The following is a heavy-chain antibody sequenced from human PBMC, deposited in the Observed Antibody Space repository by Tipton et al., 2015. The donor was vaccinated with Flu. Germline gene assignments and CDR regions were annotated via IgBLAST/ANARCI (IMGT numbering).Heavy chain of an antibody. CDR2: TSSNGNK. V-gene: IGHV3-30*18. J-gene: IGHJ4*02. Sequence: SLRLSCAASGFTFTSPGLHWVRQAPGKGLEWVALTSSNGNKYYADSVKGRFTISRDNSKSTLYLQMNSLRTEDTAVYYCAKGERPIDYWGQGTLVTVSS. CDR3: AKGERPIDY. D-gene: IGHD1-26*01. CDR1: GFTFTSPG.